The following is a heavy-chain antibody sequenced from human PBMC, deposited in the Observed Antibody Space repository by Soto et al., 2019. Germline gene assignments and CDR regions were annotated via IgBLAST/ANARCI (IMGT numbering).Heavy chain of an antibody. V-gene: IGHV1-18*01. J-gene: IGHJ3*02. CDR1: GYTFTSYG. D-gene: IGHD3-10*01. CDR3: ARVLLWFWITGAFDI. CDR2: ISAYNGNT. Sequence: QVQLVQSGAEVKKPGASVKVSCKASGYTFTSYGISWVRQAPGQGLEWMGWISAYNGNTNYAQKLQGRVTMTTDTSTSKAYVELRSLRSDGTAVYYCARVLLWFWITGAFDIWGQGTMVTVSS.